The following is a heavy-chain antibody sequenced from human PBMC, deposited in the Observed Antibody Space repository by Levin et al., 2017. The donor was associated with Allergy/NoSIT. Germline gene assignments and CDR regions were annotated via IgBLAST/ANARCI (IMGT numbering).Heavy chain of an antibody. CDR3: ARDRITMVRGVIRDFDY. CDR1: GYTFTGYY. J-gene: IGHJ4*02. V-gene: IGHV1-2*02. Sequence: ASVKVSCKASGYTFTGYYMHWVRQAPGQGLEWMGWINPNSGGTNYAQKFQGRVTMTRDTSISTAYMELSRLRSDDTAVYYCARDRITMVRGVIRDFDYWGQGTLVTVSS. D-gene: IGHD3-10*01. CDR2: INPNSGGT.